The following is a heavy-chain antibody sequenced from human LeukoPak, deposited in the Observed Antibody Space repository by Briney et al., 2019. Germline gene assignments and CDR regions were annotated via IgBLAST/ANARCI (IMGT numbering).Heavy chain of an antibody. CDR3: MVRGVIADYYYGMDV. D-gene: IGHD3-10*01. CDR2: IKSKTDGGTT. J-gene: IGHJ6*02. CDR1: GFTFSNAW. V-gene: IGHV3-15*01. Sequence: MTGGSLRLSCAASGFTFSNAWMSWVRQAPGKGLEWVGRIKSKTDGGTTDYAAPVKGRFTISRDDSKNTLYLQMNSLKTEDTAVYYCMVRGVIADYYYGMDVWGQGTTVTASS.